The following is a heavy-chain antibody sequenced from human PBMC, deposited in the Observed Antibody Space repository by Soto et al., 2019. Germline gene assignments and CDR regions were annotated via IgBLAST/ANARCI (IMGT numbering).Heavy chain of an antibody. Sequence: VKVSCKASGYTFTSYGISWVRQAPGQGLEWMAWISAYNGNTNYAQKLQGRVTMTTDTSTSTAYMELRSLRSDDTAVYYCARDGVSYCGGDCYPAQDYWGQGTLVTVSS. V-gene: IGHV1-18*01. CDR3: ARDGVSYCGGDCYPAQDY. D-gene: IGHD2-21*02. CDR1: GYTFTSYG. J-gene: IGHJ4*02. CDR2: ISAYNGNT.